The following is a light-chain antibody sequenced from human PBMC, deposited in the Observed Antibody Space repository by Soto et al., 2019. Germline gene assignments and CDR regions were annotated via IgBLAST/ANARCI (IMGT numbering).Light chain of an antibody. CDR2: AVS. J-gene: IGLJ1*01. CDR3: TSYTPSSTYV. V-gene: IGLV2-14*03. CDR1: SSDVGNYDY. Sequence: QSALTQPASVSGSPGQSITISCTGTSSDVGNYDYVSWYQQYPGKAPKLMIYAVSRRPSGVSNRFSGSKSGNTASLTISGLLAEDEADYYCTSYTPSSTYVFGTGTKLTVL.